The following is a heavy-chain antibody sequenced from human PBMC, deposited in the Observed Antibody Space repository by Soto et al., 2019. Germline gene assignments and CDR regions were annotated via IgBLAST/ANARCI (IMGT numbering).Heavy chain of an antibody. CDR2: TRNKANSYTT. CDR3: ARDTGGSYDY. V-gene: IGHV3-72*01. J-gene: IGHJ4*02. D-gene: IGHD3-16*01. CDR1: GFTFSDYY. Sequence: ESGGGLVQPGGSLRLSCAASGFTFSDYYMDWVRQVPGKGLEWVGRTRNKANSYTTEYAASVRGRFSISRDDSKDSMYLQMYRLKTEDTDVYYCARDTGGSYDYWGQGDLVTVSS.